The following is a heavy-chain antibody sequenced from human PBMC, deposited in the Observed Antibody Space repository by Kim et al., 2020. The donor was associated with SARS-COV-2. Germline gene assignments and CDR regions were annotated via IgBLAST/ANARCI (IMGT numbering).Heavy chain of an antibody. CDR3: ARLRPGDFPYFDY. J-gene: IGHJ4*02. Sequence: YEDPVKGRFTISKHNSKNTLYLQMNSLGAEDTAVYYCARLRPGDFPYFDYWGQGTLVTVSS. V-gene: IGHV3-53*04. D-gene: IGHD6-6*01.